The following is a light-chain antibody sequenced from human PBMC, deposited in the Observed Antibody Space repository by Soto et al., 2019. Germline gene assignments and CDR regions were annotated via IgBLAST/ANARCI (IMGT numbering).Light chain of an antibody. J-gene: IGLJ1*01. Sequence: QSVLTQPASVSGSPGQSITISCTGTSSDVGSYNLVSWYQLHPDKAPKLMIYEGSKRPSGVSNRFSGSKSGNTASLPISGLQAEDETDYYCCSYAGSSTYVFGTGTKVTVL. CDR2: EGS. CDR1: SSDVGSYNL. CDR3: CSYAGSSTYV. V-gene: IGLV2-23*01.